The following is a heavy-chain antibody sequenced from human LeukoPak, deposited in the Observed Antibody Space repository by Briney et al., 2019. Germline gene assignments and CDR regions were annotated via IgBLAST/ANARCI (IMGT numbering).Heavy chain of an antibody. J-gene: IGHJ4*02. V-gene: IGHV4-34*01. CDR3: ARGHRASVVILDY. D-gene: IGHD2/OR15-2a*01. CDR1: GGSFSGYY. CDR2: INHSGST. Sequence: SETLSLTCAVYGGSFSGYYWSWIRQPPGKGLEWIGEINHSGSTNYNPSLKSRVTISVDTSKNQFSLKLSPVTAADTAVYYCARGHRASVVILDYWGQGTLVTVSS.